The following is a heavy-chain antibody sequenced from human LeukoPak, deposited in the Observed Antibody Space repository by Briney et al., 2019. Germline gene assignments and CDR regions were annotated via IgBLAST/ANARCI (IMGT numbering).Heavy chain of an antibody. Sequence: QPGRSLRLSCAASGFTFSSYGMHWVRQAPGKGLEWVAVIWYDGSNKYYADSVKGRFTISRDNSKNTLYLQMNSLRAEDTAVYYCAKGAPYSGSTPYFDYWGQGTLVTVSS. CDR3: AKGAPYSGSTPYFDY. V-gene: IGHV3-33*06. CDR2: IWYDGSNK. J-gene: IGHJ4*02. CDR1: GFTFSSYG. D-gene: IGHD1-26*01.